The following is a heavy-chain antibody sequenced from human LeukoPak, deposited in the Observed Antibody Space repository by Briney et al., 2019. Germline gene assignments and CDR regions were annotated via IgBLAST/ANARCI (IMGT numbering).Heavy chain of an antibody. V-gene: IGHV3-53*01. J-gene: IGHJ3*02. CDR2: IYSGGST. D-gene: IGHD4-17*01. CDR3: ARDCGTIGVYDYGDYAVPGSDAFDI. Sequence: PGGSLRLSCAASGFTVSSNYMSWVRQAPGKGLEWVSVIYSGGSTYYADSVKGRFTISKDNSKNTLYLQMNSLRAEDTAVYYCARDCGTIGVYDYGDYAVPGSDAFDIWGQGTMVTVSS. CDR1: GFTVSSNY.